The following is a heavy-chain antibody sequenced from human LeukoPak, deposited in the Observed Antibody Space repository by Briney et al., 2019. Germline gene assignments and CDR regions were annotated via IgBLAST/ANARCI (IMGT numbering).Heavy chain of an antibody. CDR1: GFTFSNYG. Sequence: PGGSLRLSCAASGFTFSNYGMHWVRQAPGKGLEWVAVIWYDGSYKSYGDSVKGRFTISRDNSKTTLYLQMNSLRVEDTAVYFCASDPGVAAIDYWGQGTLVTVSS. J-gene: IGHJ4*02. D-gene: IGHD6-19*01. CDR3: ASDPGVAAIDY. CDR2: IWYDGSYK. V-gene: IGHV3-33*01.